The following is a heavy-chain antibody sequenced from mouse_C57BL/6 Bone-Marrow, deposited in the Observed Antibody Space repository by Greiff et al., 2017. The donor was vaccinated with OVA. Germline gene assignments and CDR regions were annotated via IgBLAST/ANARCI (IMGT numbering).Heavy chain of an antibody. D-gene: IGHD2-2*01. Sequence: VQLQQPGAELVRPGSSVKLSCKASGYTFTSYWMHWVKQRPIQGLEWIGNIDPSDSEHHSNQKFKDKATLTVDKSASTAYMQLSSLASEDSAVYYCASMVPYFDYWGQGTTLTVSS. V-gene: IGHV1-52*01. J-gene: IGHJ2*01. CDR2: IDPSDSEH. CDR1: GYTFTSYW. CDR3: ASMVPYFDY.